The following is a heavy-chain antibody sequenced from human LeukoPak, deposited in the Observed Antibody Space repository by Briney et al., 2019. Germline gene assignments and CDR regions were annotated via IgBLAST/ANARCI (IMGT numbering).Heavy chain of an antibody. Sequence: GGSLRLSCAASGFTFSSYGMHWVRQAPGKGLEWVTFIRYDGTIKYYADSVKGRFTISRDNSKNTLYLQMNSLRAEDTAVYYCAKDRPGSGSYIFDYWGQGTLVTVSS. V-gene: IGHV3-30*02. CDR2: IRYDGTIK. D-gene: IGHD3-10*01. CDR1: GFTFSSYG. CDR3: AKDRPGSGSYIFDY. J-gene: IGHJ4*02.